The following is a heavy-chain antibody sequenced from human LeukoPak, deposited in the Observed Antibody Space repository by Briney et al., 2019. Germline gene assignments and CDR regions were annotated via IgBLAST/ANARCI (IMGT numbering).Heavy chain of an antibody. CDR1: GFTFSSYA. V-gene: IGHV3-23*01. Sequence: GGSLRLSCAASGFTFSSYAMSWVRQAPGKGLEWVSAISGSGGSTYYADSVKGRFTISRDNSKNTLYLQMNSLRAEDTAVYYCAKVTRRDSSSSAPLDYWGQGTLVTVSS. CDR2: ISGSGGST. J-gene: IGHJ4*02. D-gene: IGHD6-6*01. CDR3: AKVTRRDSSSSAPLDY.